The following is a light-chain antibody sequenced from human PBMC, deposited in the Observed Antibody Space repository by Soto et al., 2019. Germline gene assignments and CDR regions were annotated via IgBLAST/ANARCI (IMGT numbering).Light chain of an antibody. V-gene: IGKV3-15*01. Sequence: EIVMTQSPATLSVSPGERATLSCRASQSVSSILAWYQQKPGQAPRLLIYGASTKATGIPARFSGSGAGTEFTITISRLQSEDFAVYYCQQYNNWPPMYTFGQGTKLEIK. CDR1: QSVSSI. CDR2: GAS. J-gene: IGKJ2*01. CDR3: QQYNNWPPMYT.